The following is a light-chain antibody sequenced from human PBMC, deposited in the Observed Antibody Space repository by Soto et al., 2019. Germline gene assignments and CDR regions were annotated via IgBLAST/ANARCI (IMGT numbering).Light chain of an antibody. Sequence: ATVSCRARQSVSSSYLAWYQQKPGQAPRLLIYGASIRATGIPDRFSGSGSGTDFTLTISRLEPEDFAVYYCQQYHTSPITFGQGTQLEIK. J-gene: IGKJ5*01. CDR1: QSVSSSY. V-gene: IGKV3-20*01. CDR3: QQYHTSPIT. CDR2: GAS.